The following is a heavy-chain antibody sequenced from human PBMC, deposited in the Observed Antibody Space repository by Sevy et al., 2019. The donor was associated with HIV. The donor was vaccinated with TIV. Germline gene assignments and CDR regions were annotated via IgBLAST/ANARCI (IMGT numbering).Heavy chain of an antibody. V-gene: IGHV3-49*04. J-gene: IGHJ4*02. CDR2: IRSKAYGGTT. D-gene: IGHD3-3*01. CDR1: GFTFGDYV. CDR3: ISRDGTIFGVVTRDY. Sequence: GGSLRLSCTGSGFTFGDYVLSWVRQAPGKGLEWVGFIRSKAYGGTTKYAASVKGRFTISRDDSKSIAYLQMNSLKTEDTAVYYCISRDGTIFGVVTRDYWGQGTLVTVSS.